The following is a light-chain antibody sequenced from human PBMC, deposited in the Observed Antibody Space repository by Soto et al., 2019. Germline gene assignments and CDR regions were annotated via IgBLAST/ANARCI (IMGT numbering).Light chain of an antibody. CDR1: QFVSSR. J-gene: IGKJ5*01. CDR3: QQRSNWPPT. CDR2: GAS. Sequence: DIVVTQSPATLSASPGERVTLSCRASQFVSSRLAWYQRRPGQVPRLLIYGASTRATGIPAGFSGSGSGTEFTLTISSLEPEDFAVYYCQQRSNWPPTFGQGTRLEIK. V-gene: IGKV3-11*01.